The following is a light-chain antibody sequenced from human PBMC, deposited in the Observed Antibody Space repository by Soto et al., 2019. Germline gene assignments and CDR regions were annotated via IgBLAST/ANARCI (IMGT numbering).Light chain of an antibody. V-gene: IGKV3-20*01. CDR2: GAS. CDR1: QNINNNY. CDR3: QHYGNSPYT. J-gene: IGKJ2*01. Sequence: EIVLTQSPGTLSLSPGERATLSCRASQNINNNYLAWYQQKPGQAPRVLIYGASSRATGIPDRFSGSGSGTDFTLTISSLEPEDFAVYYCQHYGNSPYTFGQGTKLEIK.